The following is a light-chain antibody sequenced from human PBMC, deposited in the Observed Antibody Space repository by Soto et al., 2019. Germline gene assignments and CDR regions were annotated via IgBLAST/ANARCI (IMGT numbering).Light chain of an antibody. CDR3: ETWDSNTLV. CDR1: SGHSSYI. Sequence: QSALTQSSSASASLGSSVKLTCTLSSGHSSYIIAWHQQQPGKAPRYLMKLEGSGSYNKGSGVPDRFSGSSSGADRYLTISNLQFEDEADYYCETWDSNTLVFGGGTKVTVL. J-gene: IGLJ2*01. CDR2: LEGSGSY. V-gene: IGLV4-60*02.